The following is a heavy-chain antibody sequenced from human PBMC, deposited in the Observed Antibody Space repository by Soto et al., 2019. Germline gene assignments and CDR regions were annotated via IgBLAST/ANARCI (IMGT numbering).Heavy chain of an antibody. J-gene: IGHJ4*02. CDR3: ATVRTIYGVVITPFDY. CDR1: GYTFTSYG. D-gene: IGHD3-3*01. Sequence: QVQLVQSGAEVKKPGASVKVSCKASGYTFTSYGISWVRQAPGQGLEWMGWISAYNGNTNYAQKLQGRVTMTTDTSTSTAYMELRSLRSDDTAVYYCATVRTIYGVVITPFDYWGQGTLVTVSS. CDR2: ISAYNGNT. V-gene: IGHV1-18*04.